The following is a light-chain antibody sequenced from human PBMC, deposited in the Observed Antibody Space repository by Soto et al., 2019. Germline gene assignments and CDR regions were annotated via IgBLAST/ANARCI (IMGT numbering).Light chain of an antibody. CDR1: NLGSKT. Sequence: SYELTQPPSLSVAPGQTARLPCGGNNLGSKTVHWYQQKPGQAPVLAVYDGSDRHSGIPERFSGSNSGNTATLTISRVEAGDEADYYCQVWDPSTDHPYVFGTGTKLTVL. V-gene: IGLV3-21*02. J-gene: IGLJ1*01. CDR3: QVWDPSTDHPYV. CDR2: DGS.